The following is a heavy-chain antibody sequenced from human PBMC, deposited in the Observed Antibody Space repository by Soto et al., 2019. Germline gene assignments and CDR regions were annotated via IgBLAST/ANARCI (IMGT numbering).Heavy chain of an antibody. CDR2: IYTDGGGT. Sequence: DVQLVESGGGLVQPGGSLRVSCAASGFTLGSHRIHWVRQPPGKGLEWVSRIYTDGGGTSYADSVKGRFTISTDNAKNTVYLQMNGLRAEDTAVYYCATVFDLWGQGTLVTVSS. V-gene: IGHV3-74*01. J-gene: IGHJ5*02. CDR1: GFTLGSHR. CDR3: ATVFDL.